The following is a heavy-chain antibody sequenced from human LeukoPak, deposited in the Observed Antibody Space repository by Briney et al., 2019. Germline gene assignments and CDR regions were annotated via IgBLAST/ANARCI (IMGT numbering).Heavy chain of an antibody. D-gene: IGHD3-10*01. CDR1: GFTFSSYA. V-gene: IGHV3-30*02. CDR3: AKDLGSYYGSGSYSVRGFDY. CDR2: IRYDGSNK. J-gene: IGHJ4*02. Sequence: GGSLRLSCAASGFTFSSYAMHWVRQAPGKGLEWVAFIRYDGSNKYYADSVKGRFTISRDNSKNTLYLQMNSLRAEDTAVYYCAKDLGSYYGSGSYSVRGFDYWGQGTLVTVSS.